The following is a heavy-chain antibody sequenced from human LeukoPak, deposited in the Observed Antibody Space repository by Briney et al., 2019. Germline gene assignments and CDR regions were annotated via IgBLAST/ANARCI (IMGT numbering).Heavy chain of an antibody. CDR2: IYYSGNT. V-gene: IGHV4-59*08. Sequence: PSETLSLTCTVSGGSISSYYWSWIRQPPGKGLEWIGYIYYSGNTNYNPSLKSRVTISVDTSKNQFSLKLSSVTAADTAVYYCARRRYFDYWGQGTLVTVSS. CDR1: GGSISSYY. J-gene: IGHJ4*02. CDR3: ARRRYFDY.